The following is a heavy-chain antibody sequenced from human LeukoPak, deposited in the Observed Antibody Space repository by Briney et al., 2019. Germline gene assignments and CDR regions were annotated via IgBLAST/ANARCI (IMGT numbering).Heavy chain of an antibody. D-gene: IGHD2-21*02. CDR2: IYYSGST. Sequence: SQTLSLTCTVSGGSISSGDYYWSWIRQPPGTGLEWIGYIYYSGSTYYNPSLKSRVTISVDTSKNQFSLKLSSVTAADTAVYYCARHSVVTNAFDIWGQGTMVTVSS. V-gene: IGHV4-30-4*01. J-gene: IGHJ3*02. CDR1: GGSISSGDYY. CDR3: ARHSVVTNAFDI.